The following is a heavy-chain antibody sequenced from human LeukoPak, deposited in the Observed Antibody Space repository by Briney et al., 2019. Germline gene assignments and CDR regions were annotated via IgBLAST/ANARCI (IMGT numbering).Heavy chain of an antibody. V-gene: IGHV1-18*01. D-gene: IGHD3-10*01. J-gene: IGHJ4*02. CDR1: GYTFTSYG. CDR3: ARAPNYSGSGSPFWEV. Sequence: ASVKVSCKSSGYTFTSYGISWVRQDPGQGLAWMGWISGYSGDTRYAQDLQGRVTVTTDTSTSTSYMELRSLRSDDTAVYYCARAPNYSGSGSPFWEVWGQGTLVTVSS. CDR2: ISGYSGDT.